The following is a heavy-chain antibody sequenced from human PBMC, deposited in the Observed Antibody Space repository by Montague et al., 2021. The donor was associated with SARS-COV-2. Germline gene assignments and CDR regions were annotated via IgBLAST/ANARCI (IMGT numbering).Heavy chain of an antibody. J-gene: IGHJ6*02. D-gene: IGHD6-13*01. CDR2: ICYSGST. Sequence: SETLSLTCTVPGGSISTSPYFWIWIRQPPGKGLDWIVSICYSGSTYYNPSLKSRVTISIATSKNQFSLKLSSVTAADAAVYYCARDTEETYSRSWYYYYGMDVWGQGTTVTVSS. V-gene: IGHV4-39*07. CDR1: GGSISTSPYF. CDR3: ARDTEETYSRSWYYYYGMDV.